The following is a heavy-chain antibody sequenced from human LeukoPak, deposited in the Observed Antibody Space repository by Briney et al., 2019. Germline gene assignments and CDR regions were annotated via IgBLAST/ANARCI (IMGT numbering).Heavy chain of an antibody. CDR2: IKQDGSEK. CDR1: GVSISSSNSY. J-gene: IGHJ4*02. CDR3: ARDSPEGYGDYDDY. Sequence: PSETLSLTCTVSGVSISSSNSYWGWIRQAPGKGLEWVANIKQDGSEKYYVDSVKGRFTISRDNAKNSLYLQMNSLRAEDTAVYYCARDSPEGYGDYDDYWGQGTLVTVSS. D-gene: IGHD4-17*01. V-gene: IGHV3-7*01.